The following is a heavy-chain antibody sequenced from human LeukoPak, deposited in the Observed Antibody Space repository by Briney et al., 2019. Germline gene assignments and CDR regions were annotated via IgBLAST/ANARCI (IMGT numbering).Heavy chain of an antibody. D-gene: IGHD3-10*01. CDR1: GFTVSSNY. Sequence: GGSLRLSCAASGFTVSSNYMSWVRQAPGKGLEWVSVIYSGGSTYYADSVKGRFTISRDNSKNTLYLQMNSLRAEDTAVYYCAREDYYGSGLDVWGKGTTVTISS. J-gene: IGHJ6*04. V-gene: IGHV3-66*01. CDR3: AREDYYGSGLDV. CDR2: IYSGGST.